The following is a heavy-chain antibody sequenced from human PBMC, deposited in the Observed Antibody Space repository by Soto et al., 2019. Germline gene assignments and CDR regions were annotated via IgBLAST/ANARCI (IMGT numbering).Heavy chain of an antibody. CDR3: ARGAGSGWDYYYYGMDV. CDR2: INHSGSI. D-gene: IGHD6-19*01. Sequence: QVQLQQWGAGLLKPSETLSLTCGVYGGSFSGYYWSWIRQPPGKGLEWIGEINHSGSIKYNPSLKRRVTRSVDTSKNQFSLKLSSVTAAETAVYYCARGAGSGWDYYYYGMDVWGQGTTVTVSS. CDR1: GGSFSGYY. V-gene: IGHV4-34*01. J-gene: IGHJ6*02.